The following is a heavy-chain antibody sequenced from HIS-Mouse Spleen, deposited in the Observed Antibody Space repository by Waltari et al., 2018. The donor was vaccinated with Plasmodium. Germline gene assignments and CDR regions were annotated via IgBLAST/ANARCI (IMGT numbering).Heavy chain of an antibody. CDR2: INHSGST. J-gene: IGHJ4*02. CDR3: ARGRRIVVVTAPRGFFDY. D-gene: IGHD2-21*02. V-gene: IGHV4-34*01. Sequence: QVQLQQWGAGLLKPSESLSLTCAVYGGSFSGYYWLWLRQPPGKGLEWIGEINHSGSTNYNPSLKSRVTISVDTSKNQFSLKLSSVTAADTAVYYCARGRRIVVVTAPRGFFDYWGQGTLVTVSS. CDR1: GGSFSGYY.